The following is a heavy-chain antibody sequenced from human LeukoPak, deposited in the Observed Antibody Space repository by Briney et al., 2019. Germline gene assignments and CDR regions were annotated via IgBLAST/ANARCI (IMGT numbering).Heavy chain of an antibody. V-gene: IGHV3-23*01. CDR3: ASLNLVAGHDY. Sequence: GGSLRLSCAASGLTFSNYAMTWVRQAPGKGLEWVSSISGPGGSTYYPDSVKGRFTISRDNSKNTLYLQMNSLRAEDTAVYYCASLNLVAGHDYWGQGTLVTVSS. J-gene: IGHJ4*02. CDR2: ISGPGGST. CDR1: GLTFSNYA. D-gene: IGHD6-19*01.